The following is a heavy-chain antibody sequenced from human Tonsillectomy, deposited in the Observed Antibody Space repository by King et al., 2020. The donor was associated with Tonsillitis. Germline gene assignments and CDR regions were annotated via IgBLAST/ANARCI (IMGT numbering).Heavy chain of an antibody. D-gene: IGHD3-3*01. CDR3: AREDYKFWRRGGRLDP. J-gene: IGHJ5*02. Sequence: VQLVESGGGVVQPGRSLRLSCAASGFTFSNYGMHWVRQAPGKGLEWVAVIWSDGSNKFYGDSVKGRFTISRDNSKNTLYLQMNSLSADDTAVYYCAREDYKFWRRGGRLDPWGQGTLVTVSS. V-gene: IGHV3-33*01. CDR2: IWSDGSNK. CDR1: GFTFSNYG.